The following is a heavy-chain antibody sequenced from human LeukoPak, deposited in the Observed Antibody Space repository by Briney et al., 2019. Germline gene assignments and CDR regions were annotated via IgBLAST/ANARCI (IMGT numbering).Heavy chain of an antibody. CDR2: INHSGST. Sequence: SETLSLTCAVYGGSFSGYYWSWIRQPPGKGLEWIGEINHSGSTNYNPSLKSRVTISVDTSKNQFSLKLSSVTAADTAVYYCARGDFWSGFDYWGQGTLVTVSS. J-gene: IGHJ4*02. D-gene: IGHD3-3*01. V-gene: IGHV4-34*01. CDR1: GGSFSGYY. CDR3: ARGDFWSGFDY.